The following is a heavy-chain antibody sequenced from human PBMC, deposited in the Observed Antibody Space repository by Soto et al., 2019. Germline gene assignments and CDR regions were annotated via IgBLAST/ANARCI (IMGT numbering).Heavy chain of an antibody. D-gene: IGHD3-10*01. Sequence: QVQLVQSGAEVKKPGASVKVSCKASGYTFTSYYMHWVRQAPGQGLEWMGIINPSGGTTNYAQKFQGSVTLTRDPSTSAVYMELSSLRSEDTAVNYCSRYVERLGVQFDLWGRGTLVTISS. V-gene: IGHV1-46*01. CDR3: SRYVERLGVQFDL. CDR1: GYTFTSYY. CDR2: INPSGGTT. J-gene: IGHJ2*01.